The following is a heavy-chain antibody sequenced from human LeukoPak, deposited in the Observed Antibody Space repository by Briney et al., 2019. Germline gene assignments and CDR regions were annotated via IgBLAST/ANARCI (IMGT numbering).Heavy chain of an antibody. V-gene: IGHV4-30-2*01. CDR3: ARGVYYDSSGYTAWYFDY. CDR2: IYHSGST. J-gene: IGHJ4*02. Sequence: SETLSLTCAVSGGSISSGGYYWSWIRQPPGKGLEWIGYIYHSGSTYYNPSLRSRVTISVDRSKNQFSLKLSSVTAADTAVYYCARGVYYDSSGYTAWYFDYWGQGTLVTVSS. D-gene: IGHD3-22*01. CDR1: GGSISSGGYY.